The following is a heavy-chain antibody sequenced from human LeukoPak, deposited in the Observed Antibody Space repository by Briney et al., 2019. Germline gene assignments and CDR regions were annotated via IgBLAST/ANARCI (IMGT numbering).Heavy chain of an antibody. CDR1: GYTFTAYS. V-gene: IGHV1-3*01. CDR2: INAGYGNT. D-gene: IGHD3-10*01. Sequence: ASVKVSCKASGYTFTAYSIHWVRQAPGQRLEWMGWINAGYGNTKYSQKFQGRVIITRDTSASTAYVELSSLRSEDTAVYYCARERIGEGFDYWGQGTLVTVSS. J-gene: IGHJ4*02. CDR3: ARERIGEGFDY.